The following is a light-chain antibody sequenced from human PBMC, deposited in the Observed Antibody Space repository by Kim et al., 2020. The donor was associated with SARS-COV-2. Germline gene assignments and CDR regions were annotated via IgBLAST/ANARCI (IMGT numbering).Light chain of an antibody. V-gene: IGLV3-19*01. CDR1: SHRSYY. CDR3: NSRDSSGNHWV. J-gene: IGLJ3*02. Sequence: ALGQQVRITCQGDSHRSYYASWYQQKPGQAPVLVIYGKNNRPSGIPDRFSGSSSGNTASLTITGAQAEDEADYYCNSRDSSGNHWVFGGGTQLTVL. CDR2: GKN.